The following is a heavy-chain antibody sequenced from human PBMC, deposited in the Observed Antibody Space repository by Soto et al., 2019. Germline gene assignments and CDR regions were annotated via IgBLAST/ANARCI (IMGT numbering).Heavy chain of an antibody. J-gene: IGHJ5*02. CDR1: GYTFTSYG. V-gene: IGHV1-3*01. D-gene: IGHD6-13*01. Sequence: ASVKVSCKASGYTFTSYGIHWVRQAPGQRLEWMGWINAANGDTKYSPKFQGRVTITRDTSASTAYMELSSLRSEDTAVYYCVRRHVSATGIDWFDPWGQGALVTVSS. CDR2: INAANGDT. CDR3: VRRHVSATGIDWFDP.